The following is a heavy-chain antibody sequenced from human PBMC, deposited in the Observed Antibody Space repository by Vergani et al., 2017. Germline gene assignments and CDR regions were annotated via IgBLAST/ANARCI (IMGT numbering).Heavy chain of an antibody. J-gene: IGHJ4*02. CDR3: AREINDYGDSYFDY. Sequence: QVQLVESGGGVVQPGRSLRLSCAASGFTFSSYAMHWVRQAPGKGLEWVAVISYDGSNKYYADSVKGRFTISRENAKNSLYLQMNSLRAGDTAVYYCAREINDYGDSYFDYWGQGTLVTVSS. CDR1: GFTFSSYA. D-gene: IGHD4-17*01. V-gene: IGHV3-30*14. CDR2: ISYDGSNK.